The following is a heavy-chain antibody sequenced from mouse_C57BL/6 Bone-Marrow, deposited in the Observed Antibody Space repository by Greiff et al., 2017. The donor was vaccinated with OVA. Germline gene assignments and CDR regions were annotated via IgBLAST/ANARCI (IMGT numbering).Heavy chain of an antibody. CDR3: ARAPGRLWYFDV. V-gene: IGHV3-6*01. Sequence: EVKLQESGPGLVKPSQSLSLTCSVTGNSITSGYYWTWIRQFPGNKLEWMGYISYDGSNNYNPSLKNRISITRDTSKNQFFLKLNSVTTEDTATYYCARAPGRLWYFDVWGTGTTVTVSS. CDR1: GNSITSGYY. J-gene: IGHJ1*03. CDR2: ISYDGSN.